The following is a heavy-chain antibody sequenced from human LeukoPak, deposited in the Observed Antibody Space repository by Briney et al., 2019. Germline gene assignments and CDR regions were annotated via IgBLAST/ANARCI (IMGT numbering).Heavy chain of an antibody. V-gene: IGHV1-69*04. CDR1: GGTFSSYA. Sequence: ASVKVSCKASGGTFSSYAISWVRQAPGQGLEWMGRIIPILGIANYAQKFQGRVTITADKSTSTAYMELSSLRSEDTAVYYCARGHSGYDSPFPGYWGQGTLVTVSS. CDR2: IIPILGIA. D-gene: IGHD5-12*01. J-gene: IGHJ4*02. CDR3: ARGHSGYDSPFPGY.